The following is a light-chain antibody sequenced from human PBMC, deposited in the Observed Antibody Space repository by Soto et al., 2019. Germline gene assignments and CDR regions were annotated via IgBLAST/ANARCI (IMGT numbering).Light chain of an antibody. V-gene: IGKV3D-15*01. CDR3: QQYDNCPPHFT. CDR1: HSVNST. CDR2: GAP. J-gene: IGKJ3*01. Sequence: IVMTQSPATLSVSPGERATLSFSASHSVNSTLAWSQQKPGQAPRHRIYGAPTRYTGITPRFSGSGSGPEFTLTFSSVQSEDFAVYYCQQYDNCPPHFTFGTVTRVDSK.